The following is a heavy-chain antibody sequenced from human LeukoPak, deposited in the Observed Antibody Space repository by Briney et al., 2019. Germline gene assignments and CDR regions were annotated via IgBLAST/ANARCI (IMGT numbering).Heavy chain of an antibody. V-gene: IGHV3-21*01. CDR1: GFTFSSYS. D-gene: IGHD5-18*01. CDR3: ARASGDIVETATMGSY. CDR2: ISSSSSSI. Sequence: PGGSLRLSCAASGFTFSSYSMNWVRQAPGKGLDWVSSISSSSSSIYYADSVKGRFTISRDNAKNSLYLQMNSLRAEDTAVYYCARASGDIVETATMGSYWGQGTLVTVSS. J-gene: IGHJ4*02.